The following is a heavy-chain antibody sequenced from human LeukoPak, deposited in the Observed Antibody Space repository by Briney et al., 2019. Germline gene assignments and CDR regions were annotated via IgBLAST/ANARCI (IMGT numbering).Heavy chain of an antibody. Sequence: PGRSLRLSCAASGFTFSSYGMHWVRQAPGKGLEWVAVIWYDGSNKYYADSVKGRFTISRDNSKNTLYLQMNSLRAEDTAVYYCARDHCSSTSCPPFYYYYGMDVWGEGTTVTVSS. V-gene: IGHV3-33*01. CDR1: GFTFSSYG. D-gene: IGHD2-2*01. CDR3: ARDHCSSTSCPPFYYYYGMDV. CDR2: IWYDGSNK. J-gene: IGHJ6*04.